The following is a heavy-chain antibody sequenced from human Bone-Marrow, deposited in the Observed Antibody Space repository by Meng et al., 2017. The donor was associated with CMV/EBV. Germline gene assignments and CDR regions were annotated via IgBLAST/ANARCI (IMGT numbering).Heavy chain of an antibody. CDR3: ARDYYYDSSGYPHY. CDR2: ISSSSSYI. CDR1: GFTFSSYS. V-gene: IGHV3-21*01. D-gene: IGHD3-22*01. J-gene: IGHJ4*02. Sequence: GESLKISCAASGFTFSSYSMNWVRQAPGKGLEWVSSISSSSSYIYYADSVKGRFTISRDNAKNSLYLQMNSLRAEDTVVYYCARDYYYDSSGYPHYWGQGTLVTVSS.